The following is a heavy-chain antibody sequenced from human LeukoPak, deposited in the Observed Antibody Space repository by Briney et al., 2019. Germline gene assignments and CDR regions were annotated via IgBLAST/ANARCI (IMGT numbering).Heavy chain of an antibody. Sequence: GASVRVSCKASGGTFSSYAISWVRQAPGQGLEWMGGIIPIFGTANYAQKFQGRVTITADESTSTAYMELSSLRSEDTAVYYCARDLVRVTVVPAAADYWGQGTLVTVSS. V-gene: IGHV1-69*01. D-gene: IGHD2-2*01. CDR2: IIPIFGTA. CDR3: ARDLVRVTVVPAAADY. CDR1: GGTFSSYA. J-gene: IGHJ4*02.